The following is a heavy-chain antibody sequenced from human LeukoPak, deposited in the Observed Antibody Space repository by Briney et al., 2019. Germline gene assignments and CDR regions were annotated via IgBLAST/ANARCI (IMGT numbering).Heavy chain of an antibody. D-gene: IGHD2-15*01. V-gene: IGHV4-59*01. CDR3: ASVYCSGRNCHPYYFDY. J-gene: IGHJ4*02. CDR2: ISYSGGT. CDR1: GSSISSYY. Sequence: PSETLSLTCTVSGSSISSYYWSWIRQPPGKGLEWLGYISYSGGTNYNPSLKSRVTISVDMSKSQFSLKLSSVTAADTAVYYCASVYCSGRNCHPYYFDYWGQGTLVTVSS.